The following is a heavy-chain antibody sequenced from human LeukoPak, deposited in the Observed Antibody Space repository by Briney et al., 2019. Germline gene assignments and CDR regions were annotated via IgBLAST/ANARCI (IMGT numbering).Heavy chain of an antibody. V-gene: IGHV4-39*01. CDR2: IYYTGIT. CDR1: GASISGNSFY. CDR3: ASPGITTFDY. D-gene: IGHD3-22*01. J-gene: IGHJ4*02. Sequence: SETLSLTCTVSGASISGNSFYWGWVRQPPGKGLEWIGNIYYTGITYYNPSLKSRITISVDTSKNQFSLRLNSVTAADTAIYYCASPGITTFDYWGQGTLVTVSS.